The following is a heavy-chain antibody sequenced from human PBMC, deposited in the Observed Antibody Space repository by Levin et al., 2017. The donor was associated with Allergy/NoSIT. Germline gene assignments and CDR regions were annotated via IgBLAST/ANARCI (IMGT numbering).Heavy chain of an antibody. D-gene: IGHD4-23*01. V-gene: IGHV4-59*08. J-gene: IGHJ4*02. Sequence: SETLSLTCTVSGGSISGYYWSWIRQSPGKGLEWIAFISYTGSTNYNPSLKSRVTISVDMSKNQFSLRLSSVTAADTAVYYCARHESQELSEGGNLLFDYWGQGTLVTVSS. CDR1: GGSISGYY. CDR3: ARHESQELSEGGNLLFDY. CDR2: ISYTGST.